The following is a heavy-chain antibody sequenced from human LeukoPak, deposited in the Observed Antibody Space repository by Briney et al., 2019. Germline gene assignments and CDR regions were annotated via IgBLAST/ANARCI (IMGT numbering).Heavy chain of an antibody. CDR3: ARYHWNDVAY. V-gene: IGHV3-7*01. D-gene: IGHD1-1*01. J-gene: IGHJ4*02. CDR2: IKEDGSEK. Sequence: GGSLRLSCAASGFTFSDYWMNRVRQAPGKGLEWVANIKEDGSEKYYVDSVRGRFTISRDNAKNSLYLQMNSLRAEDSAVYYCARYHWNDVAYWGQGTLVTVSS. CDR1: GFTFSDYW.